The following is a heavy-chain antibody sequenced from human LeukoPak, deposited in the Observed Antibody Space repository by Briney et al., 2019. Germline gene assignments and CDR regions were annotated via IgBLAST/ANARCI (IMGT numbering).Heavy chain of an antibody. D-gene: IGHD6-19*01. Sequence: SETLSLTCAVYGGSFSGYYWSWIRQPPGKGLEWIGEINHSGSTNYNPSLKSRVTISVDTSKNQFSLKLSSVTAADTAVYYCARGRDKQWLDLYYYYGMDVWGQGTTVTVSS. J-gene: IGHJ6*02. CDR2: INHSGST. V-gene: IGHV4-34*01. CDR3: ARGRDKQWLDLYYYYGMDV. CDR1: GGSFSGYY.